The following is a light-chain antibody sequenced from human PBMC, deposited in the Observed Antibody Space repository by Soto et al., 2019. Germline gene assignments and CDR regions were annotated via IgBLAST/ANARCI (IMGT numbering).Light chain of an antibody. CDR3: KPYYNSHRS. J-gene: IGKJ2*01. Sequence: DIVMTQSPDSLAVSLGERATINCTSSQSVLYSSDNKNYLAWYQQKPGQPPKLLIYWASTRESGVPDRFSDRRSGTDFTLTISSLQAEDVAVYYCKPYYNSHRSFGQGTKLEIK. CDR1: QSVLYSSDNKNY. V-gene: IGKV4-1*01. CDR2: WAS.